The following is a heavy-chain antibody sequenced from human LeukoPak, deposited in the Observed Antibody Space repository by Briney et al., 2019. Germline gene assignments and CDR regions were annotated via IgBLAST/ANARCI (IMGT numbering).Heavy chain of an antibody. J-gene: IGHJ6*02. Sequence: GGSLRLSCAASGFTFSSYSMNWVRQAPGKGLEWVSSINRTSSHIYYADSVKGRFTISRDNAKNSLYLQMNSLRAEDTAVYYCARAHVDTAMVGDYYYYGMDVWGQGTTVTVSS. CDR2: INRTSSHI. D-gene: IGHD5-18*01. V-gene: IGHV3-21*01. CDR1: GFTFSSYS. CDR3: ARAHVDTAMVGDYYYYGMDV.